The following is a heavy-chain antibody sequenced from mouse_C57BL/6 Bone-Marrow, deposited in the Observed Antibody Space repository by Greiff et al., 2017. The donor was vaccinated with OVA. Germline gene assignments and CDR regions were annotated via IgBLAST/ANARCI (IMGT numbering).Heavy chain of an antibody. J-gene: IGHJ4*01. D-gene: IGHD1-1*01. CDR1: GYTFTSYW. V-gene: IGHV1-64*01. Sequence: QVQLQQPGAELVKPGASVKLSCKASGYTFTSYWMHWVKQRPGQGLEWIGMIHPNSGSTNYNEKFKSKATLTVDKSSSTAYMQLSSLTSEDSAVYYCARHYYGSSWGAMDYWGQGTSVTVSS. CDR2: IHPNSGST. CDR3: ARHYYGSSWGAMDY.